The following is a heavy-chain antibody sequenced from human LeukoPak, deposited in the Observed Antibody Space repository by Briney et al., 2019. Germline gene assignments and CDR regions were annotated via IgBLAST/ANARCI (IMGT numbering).Heavy chain of an antibody. V-gene: IGHV3-66*02. CDR1: GFTVSSTY. CDR3: ARDMPDAFDI. CDR2: IYSGGST. Sequence: GGSLRLSCAASGFTVSSTYMSWVRQAPGKGLEWVSVIYSGGSTYYADSVKGRFTISRDSSKNALYLQMNSLRAEDTAVHYCARDMPDAFDIWGQGTMVTVSS. J-gene: IGHJ3*02. D-gene: IGHD2-2*01.